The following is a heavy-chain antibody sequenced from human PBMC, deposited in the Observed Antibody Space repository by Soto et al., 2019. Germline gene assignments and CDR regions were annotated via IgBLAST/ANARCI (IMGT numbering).Heavy chain of an antibody. Sequence: QVQLVQSGAEVKKPGSSVKVSCKASGGTFSSYAISWVRQAPGQGLEWMGGIIPIFGTANYAQKFQGRVTITADESTSTAYMELSSLRSEDTAVYYCARNLYYYDSSGYAGPYGMDVWGQGTTVTVSS. CDR1: GGTFSSYA. CDR2: IIPIFGTA. CDR3: ARNLYYYDSSGYAGPYGMDV. V-gene: IGHV1-69*01. D-gene: IGHD3-22*01. J-gene: IGHJ6*02.